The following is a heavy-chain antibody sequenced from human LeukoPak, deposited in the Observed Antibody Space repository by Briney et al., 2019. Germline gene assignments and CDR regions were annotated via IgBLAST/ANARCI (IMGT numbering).Heavy chain of an antibody. J-gene: IGHJ3*02. V-gene: IGHV3-7*03. D-gene: IGHD7-27*01. CDR2: IKADGSEK. Sequence: GGTLTLSCAASGFIFSNYWLSWVRQAPGKGLEWVANIKADGSEKYYVDSVKGRFTTSRDNSQKSLYLQMNSLRPEDTAVYYCARVQSGVILAFDIWGQGTMVTVSS. CDR1: GFIFSNYW. CDR3: ARVQSGVILAFDI.